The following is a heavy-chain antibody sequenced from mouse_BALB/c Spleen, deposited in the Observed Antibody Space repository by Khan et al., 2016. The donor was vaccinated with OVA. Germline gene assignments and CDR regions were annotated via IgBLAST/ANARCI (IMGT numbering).Heavy chain of an antibody. CDR3: ASMIRDYYCSNFEGYYFDY. V-gene: IGHV3-2*02. Sequence: EVQLQESGPGLVKPSQSLSLTCTVTGYSITSDYAWNWIRQFPGNKLEWMGYISYRGDNAYKPSLKSRISIPRDTSKNQFFLQVNSVTTEYTATYYCASMIRDYYCSNFEGYYFDYWGQGTTLTVSS. CDR1: GYSITSDYA. CDR2: ISYRGDN. J-gene: IGHJ2*01. D-gene: IGHD1-1*01.